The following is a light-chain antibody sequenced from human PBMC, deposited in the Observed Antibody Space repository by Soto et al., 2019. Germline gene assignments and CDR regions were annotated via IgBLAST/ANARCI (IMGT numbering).Light chain of an antibody. CDR2: DAS. J-gene: IGKJ4*01. Sequence: EIVLTQSPDTLSLSPGERATLSCRASQSVSSYLAWYQQKPGQAPRLLIYDASNRATGIPARFSGSGSGTDFTLTISSLEPEDFAVYYCQQRSNWPLITFGGGTKVDIK. CDR1: QSVSSY. V-gene: IGKV3-11*01. CDR3: QQRSNWPLIT.